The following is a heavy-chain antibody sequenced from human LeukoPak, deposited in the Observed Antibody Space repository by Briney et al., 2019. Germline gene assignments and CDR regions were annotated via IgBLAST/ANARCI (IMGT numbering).Heavy chain of an antibody. CDR1: GYTFTSYY. D-gene: IGHD4-23*01. CDR3: AVEGYGGNSWSGFRYYYYYGMDV. J-gene: IGHJ6*02. V-gene: IGHV1-46*03. Sequence: ASVKVSCKASGYTFTSYYMHWVRQAPGQGLEGMGIINPSGVTTSYAQKFQGRVTMTRDTSTSTVYMELSSLRSEDTAVYYCAVEGYGGNSWSGFRYYYYYGMDVWGQGTTVTVSS. CDR2: INPSGVTT.